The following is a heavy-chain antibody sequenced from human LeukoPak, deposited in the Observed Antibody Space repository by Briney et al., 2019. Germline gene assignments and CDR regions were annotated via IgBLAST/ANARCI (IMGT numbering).Heavy chain of an antibody. J-gene: IGHJ4*02. CDR1: GFTFSSYS. CDR3: ARADRDGNKRFLD. V-gene: IGHV3-48*02. CDR2: VSSSGTTT. D-gene: IGHD5-24*01. Sequence: GGSLRLSCAASGFTFSSYSVIWARQAPGKGLEWVSYVSSSGTTTYYADSVKGRFTISRDNGKNLVSLQMNSLRDEDTTVYYCARADRDGNKRFLDWGQGTLVTVSS.